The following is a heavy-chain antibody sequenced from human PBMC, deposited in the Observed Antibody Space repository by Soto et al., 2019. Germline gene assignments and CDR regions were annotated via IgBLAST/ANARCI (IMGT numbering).Heavy chain of an antibody. CDR2: IYYSGST. CDR1: GGSISSYY. CDR3: ARKPRGYSSSPEAFDI. D-gene: IGHD6-13*01. J-gene: IGHJ3*02. V-gene: IGHV4-59*01. Sequence: SETLSLTCTVSGGSISSYYWSWIRQPPGKGLEWIGYIYYSGSTNYNPSLKSRVTISVDTSKNQFSLKLSSVTAADTAVYYCARKPRGYSSSPEAFDIWGQGTMVTVSS.